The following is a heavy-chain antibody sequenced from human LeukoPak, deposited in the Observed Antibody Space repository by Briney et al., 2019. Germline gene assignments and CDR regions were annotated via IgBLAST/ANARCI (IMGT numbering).Heavy chain of an antibody. V-gene: IGHV2-5*01. CDR3: AHLVVTIDWRSYFDY. CDR1: DFSLSTPGMG. CDR2: IYYNDDK. Sequence: SQTLSLTCTFSDFSLSTPGMGVGWIRQPPGKALEWLAFIYYNDDKRYSPSLRSRLTITTDTSKNQVVLAMTNMDPVDTATYYCAHLVVTIDWRSYFDYWGQGALVTVSS. D-gene: IGHD3-9*01. J-gene: IGHJ4*02.